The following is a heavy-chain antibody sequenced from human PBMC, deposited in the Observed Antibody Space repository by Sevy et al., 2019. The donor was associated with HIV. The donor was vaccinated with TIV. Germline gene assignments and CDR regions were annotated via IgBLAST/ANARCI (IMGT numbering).Heavy chain of an antibody. Sequence: GGSLRLSCAASGFTFSGSGIHWVRQAPGRGLEWVGRIRTKPNNYATSFVASVGGRFSISRDDSKNTAYLQLNSLKTEDTAVYYCTSAVTYYYDNWGQGTLVTVSS. J-gene: IGHJ4*02. V-gene: IGHV3-73*01. D-gene: IGHD2-21*02. CDR1: GFTFSGSG. CDR3: TSAVTYYYDN. CDR2: IRTKPNNYAT.